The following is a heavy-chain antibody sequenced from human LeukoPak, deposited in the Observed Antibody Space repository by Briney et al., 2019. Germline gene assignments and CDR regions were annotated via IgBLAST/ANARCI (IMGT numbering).Heavy chain of an antibody. Sequence: GESLKISCKGSGYSFTSYWIAWVRQMPGKGLEWMGIIYPGDSDTRYSPSFQGQVTFSADKFIGTAYVQWSGLKASDTAMYFCAKSRPPGYCSGGSCYPWFDSWGQGTLVTVSS. V-gene: IGHV5-51*01. J-gene: IGHJ5*01. D-gene: IGHD2-15*01. CDR2: IYPGDSDT. CDR1: GYSFTSYW. CDR3: AKSRPPGYCSGGSCYPWFDS.